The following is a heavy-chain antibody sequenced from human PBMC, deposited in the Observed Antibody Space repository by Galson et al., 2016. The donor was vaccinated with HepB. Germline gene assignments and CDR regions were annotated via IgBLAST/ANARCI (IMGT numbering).Heavy chain of an antibody. Sequence: ETLSLTCTVFGGSISSRSYHWAWIRQPPGKGLEWIGSVYYSGFTYYTPSLKSRVIISIDTSENQFSLKVNSVTAADTAVYYCARQEGKPDHFYYNGMDVWGQGTTVTVSS. J-gene: IGHJ6*02. D-gene: IGHD1-14*01. V-gene: IGHV4-39*01. CDR3: ARQEGKPDHFYYNGMDV. CDR1: GGSISSRSYH. CDR2: VYYSGFT.